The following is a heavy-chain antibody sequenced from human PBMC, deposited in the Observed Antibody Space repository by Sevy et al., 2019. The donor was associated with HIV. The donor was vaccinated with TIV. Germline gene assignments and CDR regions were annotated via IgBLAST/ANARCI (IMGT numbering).Heavy chain of an antibody. CDR1: GFTFSSYD. CDR3: ARGKPGYSSSWYSAGGDY. V-gene: IGHV3-13*01. CDR2: IGTAGDT. Sequence: GESLKISCAASGFTFSSYDMHWVRQATGKGLEWVSAIGTAGDTYYPGSVKGRFTISRENAKNSLYLQMNSLRAGDTAVYYCARGKPGYSSSWYSAGGDYWGQGTLVTVSS. D-gene: IGHD6-13*01. J-gene: IGHJ4*02.